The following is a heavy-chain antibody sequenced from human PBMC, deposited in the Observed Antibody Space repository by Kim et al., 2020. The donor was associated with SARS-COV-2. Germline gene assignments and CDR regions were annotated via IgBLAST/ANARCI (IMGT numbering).Heavy chain of an antibody. CDR1: GFTFSSYA. D-gene: IGHD1-26*01. CDR3: ARDRSGSYSFWFDP. CDR2: ISYDGSNK. V-gene: IGHV3-30*04. Sequence: GGSLRLSCAASGFTFSSYAMHWVRQAPGKGLEWVAVISYDGSNKYYADSVKGQFTISRDNSKNTLYLQMNSLRAEDTAVYYCARDRSGSYSFWFDPWGQGTLVTVSS. J-gene: IGHJ5*02.